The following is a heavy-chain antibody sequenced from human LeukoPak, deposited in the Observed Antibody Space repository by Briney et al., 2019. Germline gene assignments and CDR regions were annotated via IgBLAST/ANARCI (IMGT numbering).Heavy chain of an antibody. Sequence: ASVKVSCKASGYTFTGYYIHWVRQAPGQGLEWMGWINPMSGGTDFAQKFQGRATMTRDTSISTAYMELSRLRSDDTAVYYCAREEVDYGATFAHWGQGTLVTVSS. CDR2: INPMSGGT. V-gene: IGHV1-2*02. J-gene: IGHJ4*02. CDR1: GYTFTGYY. CDR3: AREEVDYGATFAH. D-gene: IGHD4-17*01.